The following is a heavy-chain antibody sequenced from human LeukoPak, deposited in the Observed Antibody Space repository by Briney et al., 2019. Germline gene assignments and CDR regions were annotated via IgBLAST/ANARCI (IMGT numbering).Heavy chain of an antibody. CDR1: GVSITSYY. V-gene: IGHV4-59*01. Sequence: SETLSLTCTVSGVSITSYYWSWIRQPPGKGMEWIGYISYSGSTNYNPSLKSRITILVDTSKNQFSLKLSSVTAADTAVHYCARDQGYLDFWGQGTLVTVSS. D-gene: IGHD2-15*01. J-gene: IGHJ4*02. CDR3: ARDQGYLDF. CDR2: ISYSGST.